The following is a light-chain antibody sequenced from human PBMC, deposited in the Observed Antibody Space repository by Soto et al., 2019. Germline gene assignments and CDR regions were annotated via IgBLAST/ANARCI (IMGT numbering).Light chain of an antibody. V-gene: IGKV3-15*01. Sequence: EIVMTQSPATLSVSPGERATLSCRASQGVSSNLAWYQQKPGQVPRLLIYGASTRATGIPARFSGSGSGTEFTLTISSLQSEDFAVYYCQQYNNWPPMAFGQGTKVEIK. J-gene: IGKJ1*01. CDR1: QGVSSN. CDR3: QQYNNWPPMA. CDR2: GAS.